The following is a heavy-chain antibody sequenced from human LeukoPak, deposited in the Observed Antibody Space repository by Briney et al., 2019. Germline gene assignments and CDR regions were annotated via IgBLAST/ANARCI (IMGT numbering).Heavy chain of an antibody. CDR1: GVSVSSGSYY. V-gene: IGHV4-61*01. J-gene: IGHJ4*02. CDR3: AREVLLWFGEPVFDY. D-gene: IGHD3-10*01. Sequence: SETLSLTCTVSGVSVSSGSYYWSWIRQPPGKGLEWIGYIYYSGSTNYNPSLKSRVTISVDTSKNQFSLKLSSVTAADTAVYYCAREVLLWFGEPVFDYWGQGTLVTVSS. CDR2: IYYSGST.